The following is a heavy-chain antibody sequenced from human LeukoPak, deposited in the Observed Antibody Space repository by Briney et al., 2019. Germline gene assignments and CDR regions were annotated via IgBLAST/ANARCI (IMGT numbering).Heavy chain of an antibody. Sequence: GGSLRLSCAASGFTFANYAMSWVRQAPGKGLEWVSTLSHSGGDTYYADSVKGRFTISRDDSQNTLYLQMNSLSAEDTAVYYCAKVETSGGANCYALDYWGQGTLVTVSS. D-gene: IGHD2-2*01. J-gene: IGHJ4*02. V-gene: IGHV3-23*01. CDR3: AKVETSGGANCYALDY. CDR1: GFTFANYA. CDR2: LSHSGGDT.